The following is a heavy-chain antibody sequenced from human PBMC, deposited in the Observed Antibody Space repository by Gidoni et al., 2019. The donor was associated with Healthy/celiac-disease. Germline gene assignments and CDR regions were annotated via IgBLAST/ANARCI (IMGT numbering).Heavy chain of an antibody. CDR1: GFIFSSYS. CDR3: ARDTEGGY. V-gene: IGHV3-21*01. D-gene: IGHD3-16*01. CDR2: ISSSSSYI. J-gene: IGHJ4*02. Sequence: EVQLVESGGGLVKPGGALRLACAASGFIFSSYSMHWLRQAPGKGVEWVSSISSSSSYIYYADSVKGRFTISRDNAKNSLYLQMNSLRTEDTAVYYCARDTEGGYWGQGTLVTVSS.